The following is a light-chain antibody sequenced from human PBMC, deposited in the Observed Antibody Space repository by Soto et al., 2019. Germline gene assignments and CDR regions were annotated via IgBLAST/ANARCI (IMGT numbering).Light chain of an antibody. CDR2: GAS. CDR3: QQYDSSPRT. V-gene: IGKV3-20*01. CDR1: QSVSTRS. J-gene: IGKJ1*01. Sequence: EIVLTQSPGTLSLSPGERATLSCRASQSVSTRSLAWYQQKPGQAPRLLISGASSRAADIPDRFSGSGSGTDFTLTINRLEPEDFAVYYCQQYDSSPRTFGQGTK.